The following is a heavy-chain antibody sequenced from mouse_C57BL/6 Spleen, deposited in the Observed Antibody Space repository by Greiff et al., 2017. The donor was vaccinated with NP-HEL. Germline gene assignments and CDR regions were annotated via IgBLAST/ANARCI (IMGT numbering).Heavy chain of an antibody. Sequence: EVKLQESGPELVKPGASVKIPCKASGYTFTDYNMDWVKQSHGKSLEWIGDINPNNGGTIYNQKFKGKATLTVDKSSSTAYMELRSLTSEDTAVYYCARDGNYPHYYSIDYWGQGTSVTVSS. V-gene: IGHV1-18*01. D-gene: IGHD2-1*01. J-gene: IGHJ4*01. CDR2: INPNNGGT. CDR3: ARDGNYPHYYSIDY. CDR1: GYTFTDYN.